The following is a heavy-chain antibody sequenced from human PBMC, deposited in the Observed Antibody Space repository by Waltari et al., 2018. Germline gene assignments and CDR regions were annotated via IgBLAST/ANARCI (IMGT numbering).Heavy chain of an antibody. Sequence: QVQLVESGGGVVQPGGSLRLSCAASGFTFSRYGMHWVRQAPGKGLEWVAFIRYDGSNKYYADSVKGRFTISRDNSKNTLYLQMNSLRAEDTAVYYCATLPMVQGKGYYYYYYMDVWGKGTTVTVSS. CDR2: IRYDGSNK. J-gene: IGHJ6*03. CDR1: GFTFSRYG. CDR3: ATLPMVQGKGYYYYYYMDV. D-gene: IGHD3-10*01. V-gene: IGHV3-30*02.